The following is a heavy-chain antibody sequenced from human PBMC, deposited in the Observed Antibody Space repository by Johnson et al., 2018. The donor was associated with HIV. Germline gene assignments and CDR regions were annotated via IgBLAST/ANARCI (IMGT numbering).Heavy chain of an antibody. J-gene: IGHJ3*01. CDR3: AKDRTSWGFDAFDL. CDR1: GFTFSNYG. Sequence: QVQLVESGGGVVQPGRSLRLSCSASGFTFSNYGMHWVRQAPGKGLEWVALVWYDGGNKYYADSVKGRFTIFRDNSENTLYLQMNSLRAEDTAVYFCAKDRTSWGFDAFDLWGQGTMVTVSS. CDR2: VWYDGGNK. D-gene: IGHD3-16*01. V-gene: IGHV3-33*06.